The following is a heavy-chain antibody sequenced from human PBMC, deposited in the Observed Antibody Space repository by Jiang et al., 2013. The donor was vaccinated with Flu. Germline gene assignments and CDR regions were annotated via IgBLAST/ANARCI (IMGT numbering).Heavy chain of an antibody. CDR3: ATSKRFLEWLSFDY. V-gene: IGHV1-24*01. J-gene: IGHJ4*02. CDR2: EDGET. Sequence: EDGETIYAQKFQGRVTMTEDTSTDTAYMELSSLRSEDTAVYYCATSKRFLEWLSFDYWGQGTLVTVSS. D-gene: IGHD3-3*01.